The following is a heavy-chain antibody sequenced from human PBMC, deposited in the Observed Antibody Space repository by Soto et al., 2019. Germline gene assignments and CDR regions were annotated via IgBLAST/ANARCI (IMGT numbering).Heavy chain of an antibody. CDR2: ISTNGRYI. Sequence: LRLSCVASGFTFRDYYMSWIRQTPGKGLEWASYISTNGRYIYYADSVKGRFTISRDNTKNSLYLQMNSLRAEDTAVYYCARLPPPSCTGGSCSHYWGQGTLVTVSS. D-gene: IGHD2-15*01. CDR1: GFTFRDYY. V-gene: IGHV3-11*01. CDR3: ARLPPPSCTGGSCSHY. J-gene: IGHJ4*02.